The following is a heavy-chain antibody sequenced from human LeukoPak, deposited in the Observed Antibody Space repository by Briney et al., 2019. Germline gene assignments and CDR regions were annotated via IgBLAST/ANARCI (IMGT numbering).Heavy chain of an antibody. J-gene: IGHJ4*02. Sequence: GGSLRLSCAASGFTFDDYAMHWVRQAPGKGLEWVSGISWNGGSIGYADSVKGRFTISRDNAKNSLYLQMNSLRAEDTALYYCAKDSGSYGYYFDYWGQGTLVTVSS. CDR3: AKDSGSYGYYFDY. V-gene: IGHV3-9*01. CDR2: ISWNGGSI. CDR1: GFTFDDYA. D-gene: IGHD1-26*01.